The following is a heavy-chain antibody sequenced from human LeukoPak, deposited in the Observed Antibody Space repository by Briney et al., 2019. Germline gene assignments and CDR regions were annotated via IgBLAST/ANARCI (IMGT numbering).Heavy chain of an antibody. J-gene: IGHJ4*02. CDR3: AREVAASIGFDY. D-gene: IGHD6-13*01. CDR1: GYTFTSYG. V-gene: IGHV1-18*01. CDR2: ISAYNGNT. Sequence: ASVKVSCKASGYTFTSYGITWVRQAPGQGLEWMGWISAYNGNTNYAQNLQGRVTMTTDTSTSTAYMQLRSLRSDDTAVYYCAREVAASIGFDYWGQGTLVTVSS.